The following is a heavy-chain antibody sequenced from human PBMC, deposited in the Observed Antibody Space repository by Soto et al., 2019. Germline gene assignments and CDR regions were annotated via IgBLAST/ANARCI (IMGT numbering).Heavy chain of an antibody. D-gene: IGHD1-26*01. Sequence: EVQLVESGGGLVQPGGSQRLSCAASGFTFSDHYMDWVRQAPGKGLEWVGRFRNKANSYTTDYAASVKGRFTISRDDSKDSLYLQMNSLKTEDTAIYYCARDSGKGAYFDYWGHGTLATVSS. J-gene: IGHJ4*01. CDR3: ARDSGKGAYFDY. CDR2: FRNKANSYTT. CDR1: GFTFSDHY. V-gene: IGHV3-72*01.